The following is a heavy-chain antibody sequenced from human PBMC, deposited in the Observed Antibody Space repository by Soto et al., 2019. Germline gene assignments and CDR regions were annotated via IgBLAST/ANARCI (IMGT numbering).Heavy chain of an antibody. Sequence: SETLSLTCTVSGGSISTYYWSWIRPHPGKGLEWIGYVYFSGSTSYSPSLESRVTMSLDTSKNQVSLNLTSVTAADTAVYYCARSKRRGGGSIFAYRGKGTLVTVSS. CDR1: GGSISTYY. V-gene: IGHV4-59*01. CDR2: VYFSGST. CDR3: ARSKRRGGGSIFAY. J-gene: IGHJ4*02. D-gene: IGHD3-10*01.